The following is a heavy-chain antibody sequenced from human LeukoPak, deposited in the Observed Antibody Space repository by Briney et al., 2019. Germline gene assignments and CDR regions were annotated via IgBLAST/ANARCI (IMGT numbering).Heavy chain of an antibody. CDR1: GYSFTSYW. V-gene: IGHV5-51*01. Sequence: GESLKISCKGSGYSFTSYWIGWVRQMPGKGLEWMGIIYPGDSDTRYSPSFQGQVTISADRSISTAYLQWSSLKASDTAMYYCARQNHDYVGAFDIWGQGTMVTVSS. D-gene: IGHD4-17*01. CDR3: ARQNHDYVGAFDI. J-gene: IGHJ3*02. CDR2: IYPGDSDT.